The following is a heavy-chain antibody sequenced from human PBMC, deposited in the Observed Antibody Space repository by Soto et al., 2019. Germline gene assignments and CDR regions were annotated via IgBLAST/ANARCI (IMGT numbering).Heavy chain of an antibody. Sequence: PGESLKISCKASGYTFSNNWIGWVRQMPGKGLEWMGIIYSGDSETRYSPAFQGQVTISAARSVNTAYLQWSSLKATDTAMYYCARPRDSWGEPHYFDSWGQGTMVTVSS. CDR1: GYTFSNNW. D-gene: IGHD3-16*01. CDR3: ARPRDSWGEPHYFDS. V-gene: IGHV5-51*01. CDR2: IYSGDSET. J-gene: IGHJ4*02.